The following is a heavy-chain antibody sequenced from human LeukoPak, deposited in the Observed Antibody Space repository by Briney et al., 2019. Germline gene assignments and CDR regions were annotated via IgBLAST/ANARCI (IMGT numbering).Heavy chain of an antibody. V-gene: IGHV3-33*01. CDR1: GFTFRSYG. Sequence: GESLRLSCEASGFTFRSYGMHWVRQAPGKGLEWVAVIWYDGSNKYYADSVKGRFTISRDNFKNTLYLQMNSLRADDTAVYYCARDRERWFDPWGQGTLVTVSS. CDR3: ARDRERWFDP. J-gene: IGHJ5*02. CDR2: IWYDGSNK.